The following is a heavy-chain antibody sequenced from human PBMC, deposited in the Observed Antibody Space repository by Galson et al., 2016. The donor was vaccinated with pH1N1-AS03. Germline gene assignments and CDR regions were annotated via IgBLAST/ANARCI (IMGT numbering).Heavy chain of an antibody. CDR1: GFTFTTSW. Sequence: SLRLSCAASGFTFTTSWMHWVRQAPGKGLVWVSHINEDGITTRYADSVRGRFTIYRDNAKNTLYLQMNSLRAEDTAVYFCVREQGGSDDYWGQGTLVTVSS. D-gene: IGHD1-26*01. V-gene: IGHV3-74*01. CDR3: VREQGGSDDY. J-gene: IGHJ4*02. CDR2: INEDGITT.